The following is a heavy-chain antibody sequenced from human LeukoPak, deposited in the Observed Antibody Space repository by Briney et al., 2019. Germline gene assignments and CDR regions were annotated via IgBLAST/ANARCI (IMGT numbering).Heavy chain of an antibody. J-gene: IGHJ4*02. D-gene: IGHD3-22*01. V-gene: IGHV3-30-3*01. CDR3: AREGLTYYYDSSGYHDY. Sequence: SCKASGYTFTNYYMHWVRQAPGKGLEWVAVISYDGSNKYYADSVKGRFTISRDNSKNTLYLQMNSLRAEDTAVYYCAREGLTYYYDSSGYHDYWGQGTLVTVSS. CDR1: GYTFTNYY. CDR2: ISYDGSNK.